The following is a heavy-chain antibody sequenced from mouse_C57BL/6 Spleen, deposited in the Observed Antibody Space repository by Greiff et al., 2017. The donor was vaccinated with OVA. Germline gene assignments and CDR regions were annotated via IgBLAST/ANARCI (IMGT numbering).Heavy chain of an antibody. CDR1: GYTFTSYW. CDR2: IDPSDSET. Sequence: QVQLQQPGAELVRPGSSVKLSCKASGYTFTSYWMHWVKQRPIQGLEWIGNIDPSDSETHYNQKFKDKATLTVDKSSSTAYMRLSSLTSEDSAVYYCARGGTTVVATHWYFDVWGTGTTVTVSS. V-gene: IGHV1-52*01. J-gene: IGHJ1*03. CDR3: ARGGTTVVATHWYFDV. D-gene: IGHD1-1*01.